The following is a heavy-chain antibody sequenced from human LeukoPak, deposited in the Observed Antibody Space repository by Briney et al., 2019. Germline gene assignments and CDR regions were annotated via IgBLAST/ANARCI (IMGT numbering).Heavy chain of an antibody. V-gene: IGHV4-39*07. Sequence: PSETLSLTCTVSGGSISSSSYYWGWIRQPPGKGLEWIGSIYYSGSTYYNPSLKSRVTISVDTSKNQFSLKLSSVTAADTAVYYCARDLSDCSSTSCCSFDYWGQGTLVTVSS. CDR2: IYYSGST. J-gene: IGHJ4*02. CDR1: GGSISSSSYY. CDR3: ARDLSDCSSTSCCSFDY. D-gene: IGHD2-2*01.